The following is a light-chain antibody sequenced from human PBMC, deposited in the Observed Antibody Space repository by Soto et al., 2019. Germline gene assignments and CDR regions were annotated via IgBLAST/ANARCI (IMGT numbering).Light chain of an antibody. V-gene: IGKV4-1*01. CDR1: QSVLYSSNNR. CDR3: QQYYAIPWT. J-gene: IGKJ1*01. Sequence: DIVMTQSPDSLAVSLGERATINCKSSQSVLYSSNNRLAWFQQKPGQPPKLLIYWSSTRKSGVPDRFRGSGSGTDFTLTISSLQAEDVAVYYCQQYYAIPWTFGQGTKVEIK. CDR2: WSS.